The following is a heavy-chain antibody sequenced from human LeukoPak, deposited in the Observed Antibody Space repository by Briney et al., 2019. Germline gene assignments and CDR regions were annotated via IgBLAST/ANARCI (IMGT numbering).Heavy chain of an antibody. CDR1: GFTFSRYW. CDR3: TKDTYGPEDS. Sequence: GGSLRLSCAASGFTFSRYWMHWVCQVPGKGLMWVSRINPDGSSTSYADSVKGRFTISRDNAKNTLYLQMNSLRPEDTAVYFCTKDTYGPEDSWGQGTLVTVSS. D-gene: IGHD4-17*01. J-gene: IGHJ4*02. V-gene: IGHV3-74*01. CDR2: INPDGSST.